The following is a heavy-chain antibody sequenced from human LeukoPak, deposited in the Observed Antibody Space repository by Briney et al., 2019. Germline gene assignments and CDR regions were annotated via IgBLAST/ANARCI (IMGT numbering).Heavy chain of an antibody. CDR3: AKLTGILAGSGKGSFDY. D-gene: IGHD3-10*01. V-gene: IGHV3-30*18. Sequence: GGSLRLSCAASGFTFSSYGMPWVRQAPGKGLERVAVIPYDGSNKYYADSVKGRFTISRDNSKNTLYLQMNSLRAEDTAVYYCAKLTGILAGSGKGSFDYWGQGTLVTVSS. CDR2: IPYDGSNK. CDR1: GFTFSSYG. J-gene: IGHJ4*02.